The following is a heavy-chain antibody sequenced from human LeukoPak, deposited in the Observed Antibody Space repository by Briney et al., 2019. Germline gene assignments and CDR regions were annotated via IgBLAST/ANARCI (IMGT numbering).Heavy chain of an antibody. J-gene: IGHJ6*02. CDR1: GFTFSSYA. Sequence: GGSLRLSCAASGFTFSSYAMHWVRQAPGKGLEWVAVISYDGSNKYYADSVKGRFTISRDNSKNTLYLQMNSLRAEDMAVYYCASGYDILTGALPTDPYGMDVWGQGTTVTVSS. CDR2: ISYDGSNK. D-gene: IGHD3-9*01. CDR3: ASGYDILTGALPTDPYGMDV. V-gene: IGHV3-30-3*01.